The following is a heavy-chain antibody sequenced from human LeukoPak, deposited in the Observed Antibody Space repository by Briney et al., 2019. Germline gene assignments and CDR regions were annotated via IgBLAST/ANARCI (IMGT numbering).Heavy chain of an antibody. CDR1: GFTFSNAW. Sequence: PGGSLRLSCAASGFTFSNAWMSWVRQAPGKGLEWVGRIKSKTDGGTTDYAAPVKGRFTISRDDSKNTLYLQMNSLKTEDTAVYYCTTESGPYCSGGSCYDTDYWGQGTLVTVSS. CDR2: IKSKTDGGTT. D-gene: IGHD2-15*01. V-gene: IGHV3-15*01. J-gene: IGHJ4*02. CDR3: TTESGPYCSGGSCYDTDY.